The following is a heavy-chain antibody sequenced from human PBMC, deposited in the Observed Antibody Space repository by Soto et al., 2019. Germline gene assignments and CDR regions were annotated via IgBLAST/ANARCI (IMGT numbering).Heavy chain of an antibody. CDR2: ISAYNGNT. V-gene: IGHV1-18*01. CDR3: ARVVGSGSYYNQYNWFDP. Sequence: ASVKVSCKASGYTFTSYGISWVRQAPGQGLEWMGWISAYNGNTKYAQKLQGRVTMTTDTSTSTAYMELRSLRSDDTAVFYCARVVGSGSYYNQYNWFDPWGQGTLVTVSS. CDR1: GYTFTSYG. J-gene: IGHJ5*02. D-gene: IGHD3-10*01.